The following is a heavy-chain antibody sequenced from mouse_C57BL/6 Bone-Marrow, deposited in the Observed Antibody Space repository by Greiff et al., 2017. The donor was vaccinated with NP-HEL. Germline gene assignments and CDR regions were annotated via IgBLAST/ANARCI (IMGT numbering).Heavy chain of an antibody. V-gene: IGHV1-69*01. J-gene: IGHJ2*01. CDR1: GYTFTSYW. Sequence: QVQLKQPGAELVMPGASVKLSCKASGYTFTSYWMHWVKQRPGQGLEWIGEIDPSDSYTNYNQKFKGKSTLTVDKSYSTAYMQLSSLTSEDSAVYSCARGTSLSYYFDYWGQGTTLTVSS. CDR2: IDPSDSYT. D-gene: IGHD2-14*01. CDR3: ARGTSLSYYFDY.